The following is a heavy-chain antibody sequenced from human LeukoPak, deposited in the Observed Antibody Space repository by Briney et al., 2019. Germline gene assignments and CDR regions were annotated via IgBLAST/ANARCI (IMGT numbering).Heavy chain of an antibody. CDR2: VYDTGAT. CDR3: ARLPLIATTRGGFDP. Sequence: SEALSLTCTVSGGSISGYYWSWIRQPPGKRLEWLGYVYDTGATNYNPSLKSRFTISIDTSKNQFSLYLSSVTAADTAVYYCARLPLIATTRGGFDPWGQGTLVTVSS. V-gene: IGHV4-59*08. CDR1: GGSISGYY. D-gene: IGHD1/OR15-1a*01. J-gene: IGHJ5*02.